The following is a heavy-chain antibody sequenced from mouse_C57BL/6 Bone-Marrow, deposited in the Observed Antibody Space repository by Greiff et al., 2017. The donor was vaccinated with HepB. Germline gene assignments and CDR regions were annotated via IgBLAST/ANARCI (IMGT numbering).Heavy chain of an antibody. J-gene: IGHJ1*03. V-gene: IGHV1-54*01. CDR3: ARGPHYYGSSYVGWYFDV. CDR1: GYAFTNYL. Sequence: QVQLQQSGAELVRPGTSVKVSCKASGYAFTNYLIEWVKQRPGQGLEWIGVINPGSGGTNYNEKFKGKATLTADKSSSTAYMPLSSLTSEDSAVYFCARGPHYYGSSYVGWYFDVWGTGTTVTVSS. D-gene: IGHD1-1*01. CDR2: INPGSGGT.